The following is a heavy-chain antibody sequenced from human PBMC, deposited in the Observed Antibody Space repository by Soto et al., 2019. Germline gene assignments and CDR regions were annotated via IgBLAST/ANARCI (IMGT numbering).Heavy chain of an antibody. CDR1: GYSFTSYW. CDR2: IDPSDSYT. J-gene: IGHJ6*02. CDR3: ATLDIVSSGIDYYGMGV. V-gene: IGHV5-10-1*01. Sequence: RGESLKISCKGSGYSFTSYWISWVRQMPVKGLEWMGRIDPSDSYTNYSPSFQGHVTISADKSISTAYLQWSSLKASDTAMYYCATLDIVSSGIDYYGMGVWGQGTTVTVSS. D-gene: IGHD5-12*01.